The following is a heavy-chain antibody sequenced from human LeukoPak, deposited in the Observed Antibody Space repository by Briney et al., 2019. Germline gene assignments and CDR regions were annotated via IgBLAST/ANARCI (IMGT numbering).Heavy chain of an antibody. Sequence: GGSLRLSCAASGFTFSSYSMNWVRQAPGKGLEWVSSISSSSSYIYYADSVKGRFTISRDNSKNTLSLQMNSLRAEDTAVYYCATDRRFLEWFDAFDLWGQGTKVTVSS. J-gene: IGHJ3*01. CDR2: ISSSSSYI. D-gene: IGHD3-3*01. V-gene: IGHV3-21*04. CDR3: ATDRRFLEWFDAFDL. CDR1: GFTFSSYS.